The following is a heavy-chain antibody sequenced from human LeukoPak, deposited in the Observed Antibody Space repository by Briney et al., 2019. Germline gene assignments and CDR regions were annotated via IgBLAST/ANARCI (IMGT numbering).Heavy chain of an antibody. CDR3: ATDMTGVNDY. CDR2: INTDGTST. J-gene: IGHJ4*02. Sequence: GGSRRLSCAASGFTFSRYWMHWVRQAPGKGLVWVSRINTDGTSTSYADSVKGRFTISRDNAKNTLYLQMNSLRVEDTAVYYCATDMTGVNDYWGQGTLVTVSS. CDR1: GFTFSRYW. D-gene: IGHD3-9*01. V-gene: IGHV3-74*01.